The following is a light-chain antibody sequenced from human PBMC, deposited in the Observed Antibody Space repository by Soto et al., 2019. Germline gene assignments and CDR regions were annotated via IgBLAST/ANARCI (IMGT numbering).Light chain of an antibody. CDR2: DAS. CDR3: QIYGDSPVT. CDR1: QRVHRGY. Sequence: EIVLTQSPGTLSLSPGERDTLSCRASQRVHRGYLAWYQQKPGQAPRLVIDDASTRATGIPDRFSGSGSGTDFTLTISRLEPEDFAVYYCQIYGDSPVTFGGGTKVDIK. V-gene: IGKV3-20*01. J-gene: IGKJ4*01.